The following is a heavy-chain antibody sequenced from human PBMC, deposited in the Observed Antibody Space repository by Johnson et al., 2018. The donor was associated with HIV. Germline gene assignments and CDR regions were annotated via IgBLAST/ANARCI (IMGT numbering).Heavy chain of an antibody. J-gene: IGHJ3*02. CDR2: ISWNSGSI. V-gene: IGHV3-9*01. D-gene: IGHD5-18*01. CDR1: GFTFDDYA. Sequence: VQLVESGGGLVQPGRSLRLSCAASGFTFDDYAMHWVRQAPGKGLEWVSGISWNSGSIGYADSVKGRFTISRDNSKNTLYLQMNSLRAEDTALYYCARLPSGYSRDDLDIWGQGTMVTVSS. CDR3: ARLPSGYSRDDLDI.